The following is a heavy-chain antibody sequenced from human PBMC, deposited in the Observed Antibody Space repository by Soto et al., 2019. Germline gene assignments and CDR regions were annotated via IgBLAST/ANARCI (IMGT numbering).Heavy chain of an antibody. CDR3: AAPYYYDSSASHFGI. J-gene: IGHJ6*02. V-gene: IGHV1-58*01. CDR1: GFTFTSSA. D-gene: IGHD3-22*01. CDR2: IVVGSGNT. Sequence: SVKVSCKASGFTFTSSAVQWVRQARGQRLEWIGWIVVGSGNTNYAQKFQERVTITRDMSTSTAYMELSSLRSEDTAVYYCAAPYYYDSSASHFGIWGQGTTVTVSS.